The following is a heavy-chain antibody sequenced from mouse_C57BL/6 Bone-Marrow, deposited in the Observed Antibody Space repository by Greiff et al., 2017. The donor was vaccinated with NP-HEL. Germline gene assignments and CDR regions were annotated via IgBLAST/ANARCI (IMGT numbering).Heavy chain of an antibody. J-gene: IGHJ3*01. D-gene: IGHD3-2*02. Sequence: EVQLQQSGPELVQPGASVKISCKASGYTFTDYYMNWVKQSHGKSLEWIGDINPNNGGTSYTQKFKCKATLTVDKSSSTAYMELRSLTSEDSAVYYCARQLRLLTWFAYWGQGTRVTVSA. CDR3: ARQLRLLTWFAY. CDR1: GYTFTDYY. V-gene: IGHV1-26*01. CDR2: INPNNGGT.